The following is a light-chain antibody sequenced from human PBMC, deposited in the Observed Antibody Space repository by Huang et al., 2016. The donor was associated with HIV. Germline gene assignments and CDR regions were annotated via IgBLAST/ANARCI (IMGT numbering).Light chain of an antibody. CDR3: QQYGGSPRT. Sequence: EIVLTQSPGTLSLSPGERATLSCRASQSVTTNDLAWYQQKPGQAPRLVIYGASSRATGIPDRCSGSGSGTDFTLTISRLEPDDFVVYYCQQYGGSPRTFGQGTKLEIK. CDR1: QSVTTND. V-gene: IGKV3-20*01. J-gene: IGKJ2*01. CDR2: GAS.